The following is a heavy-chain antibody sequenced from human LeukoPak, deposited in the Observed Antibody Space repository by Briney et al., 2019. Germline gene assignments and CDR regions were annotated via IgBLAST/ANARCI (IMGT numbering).Heavy chain of an antibody. CDR2: IYYSGST. D-gene: IGHD1-26*01. CDR1: GGSISSGGYY. CDR3: VVMKRDMYSGSYGFDDY. J-gene: IGHJ4*02. V-gene: IGHV4-31*03. Sequence: TSSETLSLTCTVSGGSISSGGYYWSWIRQHPGKGLEWIGYIYYSGSTNYNPSLKSRVTISVDTSKNQFSLKLSSVTAADTAVYYCVVMKRDMYSGSYGFDDYWGQGTLVTVSS.